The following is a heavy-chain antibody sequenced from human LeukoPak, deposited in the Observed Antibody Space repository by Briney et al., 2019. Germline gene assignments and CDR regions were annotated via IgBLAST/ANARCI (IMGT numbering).Heavy chain of an antibody. CDR1: GGSISNYY. Sequence: SETLSLTCTVSGGSISNYYWTWIRQPAGKGLEWIGRIYTSGGTNYNPSLKTRVTMSVDTSKNQVSLKLSSVTAADTAMYYSARAAEYSSGWYLFDYWGQGILVTVSA. CDR3: ARAAEYSSGWYLFDY. CDR2: IYTSGGT. V-gene: IGHV4-4*07. J-gene: IGHJ4*02. D-gene: IGHD6-19*01.